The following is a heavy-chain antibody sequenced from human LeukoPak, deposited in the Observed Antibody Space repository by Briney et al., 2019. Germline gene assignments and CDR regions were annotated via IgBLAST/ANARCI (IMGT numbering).Heavy chain of an antibody. CDR1: GFTFSSYG. CDR2: IWYDGSNK. V-gene: IGHV3-33*01. Sequence: PGGSLRLSCAASGFTFSSYGMHWVRQAPGKGLEWVAVIWYDGSNKHYADSVKGRFTISRDNSKNTLYLQMNSLRAEDTAVYYCARDLRSVRGDYYYYGMDVWGKGTTVTVSS. CDR3: ARDLRSVRGDYYYYGMDV. J-gene: IGHJ6*04. D-gene: IGHD3-10*01.